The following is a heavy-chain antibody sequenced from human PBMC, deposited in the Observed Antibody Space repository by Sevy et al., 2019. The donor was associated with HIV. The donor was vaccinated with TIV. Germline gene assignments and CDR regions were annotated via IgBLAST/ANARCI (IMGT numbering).Heavy chain of an antibody. CDR3: ARDMELVDEGTQEFFY. CDR2: INPNSGGT. V-gene: IGHV1-2*02. Sequence: ASVKVSCKASGYTFTGYYMHWVRQAPGQGLECMGWINPNSGGTNYAQKFQDRVTMTRDTSINTAYMELSRLRSDDTALYYCARDMELVDEGTQEFFYWGQGTLVTVSS. CDR1: GYTFTGYY. D-gene: IGHD1-7*01. J-gene: IGHJ4*02.